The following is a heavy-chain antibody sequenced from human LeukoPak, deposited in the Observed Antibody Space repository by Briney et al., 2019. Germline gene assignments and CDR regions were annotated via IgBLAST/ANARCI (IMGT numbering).Heavy chain of an antibody. Sequence: ETLALTWTRSACSRSSEYWTWVGQSSGKELEWIGRIFTSGSTNYNPSLKSRVTMSVDTSRNQFSLRLSSVTAADTAVYYCARLHGDYWGQGILVTVSS. CDR1: ACSRSSEY. CDR3: ARLHGDY. V-gene: IGHV4-4*07. J-gene: IGHJ4*02. CDR2: IFTSGST.